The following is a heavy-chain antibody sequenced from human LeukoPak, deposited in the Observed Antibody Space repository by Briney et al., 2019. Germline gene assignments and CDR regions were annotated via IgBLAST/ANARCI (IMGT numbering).Heavy chain of an antibody. CDR3: AREGGPYRMLDY. CDR1: GGSITQTNN. J-gene: IGHJ4*02. V-gene: IGHV4-4*02. Sequence: SGTLSLTRDVSGGSITQTNNWTWVRQPPGKGLEWIGEVNLQGSTTYNPSLMRRAAISVDTSANHVSLKLTSVTAADTGVYYCAREGGPYRMLDYSGQGRLVTASS. CDR2: VNLQGST.